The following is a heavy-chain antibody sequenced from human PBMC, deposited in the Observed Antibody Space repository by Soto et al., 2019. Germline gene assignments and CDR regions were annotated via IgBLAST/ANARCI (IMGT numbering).Heavy chain of an antibody. V-gene: IGHV3-30*09. CDR2: ISHDGRGI. CDR3: ARDLSMGGFDP. J-gene: IGHJ5*02. CDR1: GFSFTNYA. Sequence: ESGGGVVQPGRSLRLSCAASGFSFTNYAMHWVRQAPGKGLEWVATISHDGRGIYYADAMRGRFAISRDNSKRTVSLQVNSLRAEDTAVYYCARDLSMGGFDPWGQGTLVTVSS. D-gene: IGHD3-16*01.